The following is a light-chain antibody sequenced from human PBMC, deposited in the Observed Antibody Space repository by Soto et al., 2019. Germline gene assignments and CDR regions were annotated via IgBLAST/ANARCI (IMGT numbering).Light chain of an antibody. V-gene: IGKV3-15*01. CDR3: QQYNNWPLT. Sequence: EIAMTQSPATPSVSPGERATRSCRASQSVNSNLAWYQQKPGQAPRLLIYGASTRATGIPARFSGSGSGTEFTVTISSLQSEDFAVYYCQQYNNWPLTFGEGTKVEIK. CDR1: QSVNSN. J-gene: IGKJ4*01. CDR2: GAS.